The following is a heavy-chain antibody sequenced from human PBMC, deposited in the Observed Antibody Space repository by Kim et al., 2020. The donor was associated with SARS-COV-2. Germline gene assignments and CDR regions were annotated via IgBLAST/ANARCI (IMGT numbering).Heavy chain of an antibody. V-gene: IGHV3-49*03. CDR1: GFTFGDYA. Sequence: GVSLRLSCTASGFTFGDYAMSWFRQAPGKGLEWVGFISSKAYGGTTEYAASVKGRFTISRDDSKSIAYLQMNSLKTEDTAVYYCTRDQNDDILTGYITPDHWGQGTLVTVSS. J-gene: IGHJ5*02. D-gene: IGHD3-9*01. CDR3: TRDQNDDILTGYITPDH. CDR2: ISSKAYGGTT.